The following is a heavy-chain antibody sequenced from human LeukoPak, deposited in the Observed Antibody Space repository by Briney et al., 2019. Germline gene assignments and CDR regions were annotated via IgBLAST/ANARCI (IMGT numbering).Heavy chain of an antibody. D-gene: IGHD3-22*01. J-gene: IGHJ6*02. CDR2: ISSSSSYI. Sequence: PGGSLRLSCAASGFTFSSYSMNWVRQAPGKGLEWVSSISSSSSYIYYADSVKGRFTISRDNAKNSLYLQMNSLRAEDTAVYYCARTDSSGYPYYYYGMDVWGQGTTVTVSS. V-gene: IGHV3-21*01. CDR1: GFTFSSYS. CDR3: ARTDSSGYPYYYYGMDV.